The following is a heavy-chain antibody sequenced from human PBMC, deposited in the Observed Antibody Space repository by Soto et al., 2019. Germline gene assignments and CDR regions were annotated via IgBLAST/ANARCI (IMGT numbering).Heavy chain of an antibody. D-gene: IGHD6-19*01. J-gene: IGHJ3*02. CDR2: TYYRSKWYN. CDR3: ARVVSGWFPDAFDI. Sequence: SQTLSLTCAISGDSVSSNSAAWNWTRQSPSRGLEWLGRTYYRSKWYNDYAVSVKSRITINPDTSKDQFSLQLNSVTPEDTAVYYCARVVSGWFPDAFDIWGQGTMVTVSS. V-gene: IGHV6-1*01. CDR1: GDSVSSNSAA.